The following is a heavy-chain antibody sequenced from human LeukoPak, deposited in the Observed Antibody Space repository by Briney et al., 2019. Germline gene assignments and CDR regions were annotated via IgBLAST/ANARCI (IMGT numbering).Heavy chain of an antibody. J-gene: IGHJ4*02. V-gene: IGHV1-8*01. D-gene: IGHD6-6*01. CDR3: ASGRAARQGFDY. Sequence: ASVKVSCKTSGYTFTSYDINWVRQATGQGLEWMGWMNPNSGNTGYAQKFQGRVTMTRNTSISTAYMELSSLRSEDTAVYFCASGRAARQGFDYWGQGTLVTVSS. CDR1: GYTFTSYD. CDR2: MNPNSGNT.